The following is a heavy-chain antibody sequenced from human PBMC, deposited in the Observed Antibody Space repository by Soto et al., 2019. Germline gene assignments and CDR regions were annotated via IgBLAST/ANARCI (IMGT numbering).Heavy chain of an antibody. D-gene: IGHD6-13*01. CDR2: IDPTDSYT. V-gene: IGHV5-10-1*01. Sequence: GESLKISCKVSGYNFITDWISWVRQMPGKGLEWMGRIDPTDSYTKYSPSFEGHVTISADKSISTTYLQWSSLKASDSAVYYCARALAADPDLYYYYGMDVWGQGTTVTVSS. CDR3: ARALAADPDLYYYYGMDV. J-gene: IGHJ6*02. CDR1: GYNFITDW.